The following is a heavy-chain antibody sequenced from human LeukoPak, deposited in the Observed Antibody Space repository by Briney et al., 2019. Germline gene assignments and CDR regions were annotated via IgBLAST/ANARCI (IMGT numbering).Heavy chain of an antibody. Sequence: KPSETLSLTCTVSGGSISSGSYYWSWIRQPAGKGLEWIGRIYTSGSTNYNPSLKSRVTISVDTSKNQFSLKLSSVTAADTAVYYCARQGYSGYDTNFDYWGQGTLVTVSS. CDR1: GGSISSGSYY. V-gene: IGHV4-61*02. CDR3: ARQGYSGYDTNFDY. J-gene: IGHJ4*02. D-gene: IGHD5-12*01. CDR2: IYTSGST.